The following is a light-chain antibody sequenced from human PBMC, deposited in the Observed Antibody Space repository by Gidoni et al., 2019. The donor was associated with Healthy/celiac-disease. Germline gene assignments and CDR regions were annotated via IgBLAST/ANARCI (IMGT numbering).Light chain of an antibody. CDR2: LGS. J-gene: IGKJ4*01. CDR1: QSLLHSNGYNY. Sequence: DIVMTQSPLSLPVTPGEPASISCRSSQSLLHSNGYNYLDWYLQKPGQSPQLLIYLGSNRAAGVPDRFSGSGSGTDFTLKISRVEAEYVGVYYCMQALQTPPTFXGXTKVEIK. CDR3: MQALQTPPT. V-gene: IGKV2-28*01.